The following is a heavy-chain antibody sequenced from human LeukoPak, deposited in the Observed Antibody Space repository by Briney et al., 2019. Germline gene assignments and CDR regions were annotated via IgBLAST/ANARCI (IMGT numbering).Heavy chain of an antibody. CDR2: IYPGDSDT. D-gene: IGHD4-17*01. V-gene: IGHV5-51*01. J-gene: IGHJ5*02. CDR3: ARTHKLATVTVNWFDP. CDR1: GSSFTSYW. Sequence: GASLKISCKGSGSSFTSYWIGWVRQMPGKGLEWMGIIYPGDSDTRYSPSFQGQVTISADKSISTAYLQWSSLKASDTAMYYCARTHKLATVTVNWFDPWGQGTLVTVSS.